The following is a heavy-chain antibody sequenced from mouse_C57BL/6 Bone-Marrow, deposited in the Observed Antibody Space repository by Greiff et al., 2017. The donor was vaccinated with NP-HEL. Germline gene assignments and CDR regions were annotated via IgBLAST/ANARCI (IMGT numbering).Heavy chain of an antibody. Sequence: QVQLKESGAELARPGASVKMSCKASGYTFTSYTMHWVTQRPGQGLEWIGYINPSSGYTKYNQKFKDKATLTADKSSSTAYMQLSSLTSEDSAVYYCARGVTTVGVFDYWGQGTTLTVSS. CDR1: GYTFTSYT. CDR2: INPSSGYT. D-gene: IGHD1-1*01. CDR3: ARGVTTVGVFDY. J-gene: IGHJ2*01. V-gene: IGHV1-4*01.